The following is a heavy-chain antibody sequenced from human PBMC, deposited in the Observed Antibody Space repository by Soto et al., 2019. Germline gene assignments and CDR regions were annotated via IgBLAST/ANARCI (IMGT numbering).Heavy chain of an antibody. CDR3: AKERRYSFDAFDI. J-gene: IGHJ3*02. V-gene: IGHV3-30*18. CDR2: ISYDGIEK. Sequence: QEQLVESGGGVVQAGRSLRLSCAASGFTFNFFGMHWVRQAPGKGXECVARISYDGIEKYYADSVKCRFTMSRDNSKNMVYLEMSSLRPEDTSVYYCAKERRYSFDAFDILGHGTMVTVSS. D-gene: IGHD5-12*01. CDR1: GFTFNFFG.